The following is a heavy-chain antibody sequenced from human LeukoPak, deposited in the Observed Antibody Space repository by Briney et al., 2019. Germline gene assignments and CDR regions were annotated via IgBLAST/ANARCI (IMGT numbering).Heavy chain of an antibody. CDR2: ISSNGGST. D-gene: IGHD1-26*01. J-gene: IGHJ4*02. Sequence: GGSLRLSCAASGFTFSSYAMHWVRQAPGKGLEYVSAISSNGGSTFYADSVKGRFTISRDNSKNTLYLQMGSLRSEDMAVYYCARAFGAENFDYWGQGTLVTVS. V-gene: IGHV3-64*02. CDR1: GFTFSSYA. CDR3: ARAFGAENFDY.